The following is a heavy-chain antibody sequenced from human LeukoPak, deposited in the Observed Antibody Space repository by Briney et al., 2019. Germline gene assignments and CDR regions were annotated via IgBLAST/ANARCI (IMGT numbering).Heavy chain of an antibody. J-gene: IGHJ5*02. D-gene: IGHD3-10*01. CDR2: IYNGGII. Sequence: SETLSLTCTVSGDSISRYYWSWIRQPAGKGLEWIGRIYNGGIITYNPSLKSRVTMSIDTSNNQLSLRLRFVTAADTAVYYCARDSGTTGEVKFDPWGQGTLVTVSS. CDR1: GDSISRYY. V-gene: IGHV4-4*07. CDR3: ARDSGTTGEVKFDP.